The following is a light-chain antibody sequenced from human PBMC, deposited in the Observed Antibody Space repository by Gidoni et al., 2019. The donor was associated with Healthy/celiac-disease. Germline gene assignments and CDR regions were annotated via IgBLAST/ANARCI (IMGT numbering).Light chain of an antibody. CDR3: QSADSSGTYV. Sequence: SYALTQPPSVSVSPGQTARITCSGDALPKPYAYWYQQKPGQAPVLVIYKDSERPSGIPERFSGSSSGTTVTLTISGVQSEDEADYYCQSADSSGTYVFGTGTKVTVL. V-gene: IGLV3-25*03. J-gene: IGLJ1*01. CDR2: KDS. CDR1: ALPKPY.